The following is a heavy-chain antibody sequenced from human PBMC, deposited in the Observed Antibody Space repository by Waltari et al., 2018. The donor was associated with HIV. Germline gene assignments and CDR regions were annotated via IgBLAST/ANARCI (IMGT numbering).Heavy chain of an antibody. CDR3: TKGRMTTDY. Sequence: VQLVESGGGLVQPGRSLRLPCTASGFTFGDYALSWFRQAQGKGLEWVGCIRSKAYGGTTEYAASVKGRFTISRDDSRSIAYLQMNSLQTEDTAVYYCTKGRMTTDYWGQGTLVTVSS. D-gene: IGHD4-17*01. V-gene: IGHV3-49*03. J-gene: IGHJ4*02. CDR2: IRSKAYGGTT. CDR1: GFTFGDYA.